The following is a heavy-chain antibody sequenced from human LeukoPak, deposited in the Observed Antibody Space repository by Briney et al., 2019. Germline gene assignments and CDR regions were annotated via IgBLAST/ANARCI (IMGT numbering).Heavy chain of an antibody. CDR1: GFTFNSYG. CDR3: ARARTTRGFDY. J-gene: IGHJ4*02. CDR2: IWYDGSNK. Sequence: GGSLRLSCAASGFTFNSYGIHWVRQAPGKGLEWVAFIWYDGSNKYYADSVKGRFTISKDNSKNTLYLQMNSLRAEDTAVYYCARARTTRGFDYWGQGTLVTVSS. D-gene: IGHD4-17*01. V-gene: IGHV3-33*01.